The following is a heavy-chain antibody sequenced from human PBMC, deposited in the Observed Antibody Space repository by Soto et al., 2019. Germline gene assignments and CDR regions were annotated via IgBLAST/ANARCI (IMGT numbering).Heavy chain of an antibody. D-gene: IGHD6-19*01. J-gene: IGHJ4*02. V-gene: IGHV1-18*01. CDR3: ARDRVAGTYFDY. Sequence: QGQLVQSGAEVKKPGASVKVSCKASGYTFTSYGINWVRQAPGQGLEMMGWIKAYNGNTTHAQELQGRVTMTTDTSTSPAYMELRSLRSDDTAAYYCARDRVAGTYFDYWGQGTLVTVSS. CDR1: GYTFTSYG. CDR2: IKAYNGNT.